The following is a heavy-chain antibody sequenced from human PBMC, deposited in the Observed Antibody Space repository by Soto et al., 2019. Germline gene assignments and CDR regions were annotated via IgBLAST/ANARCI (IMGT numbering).Heavy chain of an antibody. D-gene: IGHD3-3*01. CDR2: ISGSGGST. V-gene: IGHV3-23*01. CDR1: GFTFSSYA. J-gene: IGHJ4*02. CDR3: ASIFYDFWSGSDY. Sequence: GGSLRLSCAASGFTFSSYAMSWVRQAPGKGLEWVSAISGSGGSTYYADSVKGRFTISRDNSKNTLYLQMNSLRAEDTAVYYCASIFYDFWSGSDYWGQGTLVTVSS.